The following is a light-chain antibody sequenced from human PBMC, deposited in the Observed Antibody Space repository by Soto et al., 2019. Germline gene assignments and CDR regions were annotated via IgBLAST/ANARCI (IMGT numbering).Light chain of an antibody. Sequence: DIHMTQSPSTLPASVGDRVTITCRASQSFNRWLAWYQQKPGKAPKLLIYDVSTLETGVPSRFSGSGSGTEFSLTISSLQPDDLATYFRQQYNTFPYTFGQGTKLVI. V-gene: IGKV1-5*01. CDR2: DVS. CDR1: QSFNRW. J-gene: IGKJ2*01. CDR3: QQYNTFPYT.